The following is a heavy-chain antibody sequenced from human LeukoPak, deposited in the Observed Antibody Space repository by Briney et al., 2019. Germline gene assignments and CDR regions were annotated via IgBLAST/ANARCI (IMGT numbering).Heavy chain of an antibody. CDR3: ARTTEGYAGGPGYSYYYYMDV. V-gene: IGHV4-39*07. J-gene: IGHJ6*03. CDR2: IYYAGST. Sequence: SETLSLTCNVSGDSISSSSYYWSWIRVPPGKGLEWIGSIYYAGSTYYNPSLKSRVTLSVDTSTNHFSLNIKSVTAADTAVYYCARTTEGYAGGPGYSYYYYMDVWGKGTTVTISS. CDR1: GDSISSSSYY. D-gene: IGHD5-12*01.